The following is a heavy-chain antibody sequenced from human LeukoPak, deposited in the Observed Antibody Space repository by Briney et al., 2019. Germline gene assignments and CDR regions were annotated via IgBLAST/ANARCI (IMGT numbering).Heavy chain of an antibody. CDR3: AKADSYYDLLTCFDF. CDR2: VNGGGTVT. CDR1: GFTFATYA. J-gene: IGHJ4*02. Sequence: GGSLRLSCAGSGFTFATYAMSWVRQAPGKGLEWVSTVNGGGTVTYYADSVKGRFTISRDNSKNTLYLQMNSLRAEDTAVYYCAKADSYYDLLTCFDFWGQGTLVTVSS. V-gene: IGHV3-23*01. D-gene: IGHD3-9*01.